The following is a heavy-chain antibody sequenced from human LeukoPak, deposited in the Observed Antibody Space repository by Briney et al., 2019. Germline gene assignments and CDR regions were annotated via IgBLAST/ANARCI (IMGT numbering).Heavy chain of an antibody. CDR1: GGSFSGYY. V-gene: IGHV4-34*01. D-gene: IGHD2-15*01. J-gene: IGHJ4*02. CDR3: ARLNCSGGSCYPDY. CDR2: INHSGST. Sequence: SETLSLTCAVYGGSFSGYYWRWIRQPPGKGLEWIGEINHSGSTNYNPSLKSRVTISVDTSKNQFSLKLSSVTAADTAVYYCARLNCSGGSCYPDYWGQGTLVTVSS.